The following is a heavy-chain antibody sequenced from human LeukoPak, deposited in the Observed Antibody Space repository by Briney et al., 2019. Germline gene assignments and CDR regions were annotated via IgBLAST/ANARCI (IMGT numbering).Heavy chain of an antibody. CDR1: GGTFTSYT. CDR2: IIPILGIA. J-gene: IGHJ5*02. V-gene: IGHV1-69*02. Sequence: ASVKVSFKASGGTFTSYTISWVRQAPGQGLEWMGRIIPILGIANYAQKFQGRVTITADKSTSTAYMELSSLRSEDTAVYYCAREEDRFDPWGQGTLVTVSS. CDR3: AREEDRFDP.